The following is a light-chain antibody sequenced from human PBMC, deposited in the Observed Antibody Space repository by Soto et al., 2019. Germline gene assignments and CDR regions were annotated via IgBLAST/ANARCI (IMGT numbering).Light chain of an antibody. J-gene: IGLJ7*01. V-gene: IGLV1-47*01. CDR1: SSRIGNNY. CDR2: RNN. Sequence: QSVLTQSPSASGTPGQRVTISCAGSSSRIGNNYVNWYQQLPGTAPKLLIYRNNQRPAGVPDRFSGSKSGTSASLAISGLRSEDEADYYCAACYASLSGPVFGGGTQLTVL. CDR3: AACYASLSGPV.